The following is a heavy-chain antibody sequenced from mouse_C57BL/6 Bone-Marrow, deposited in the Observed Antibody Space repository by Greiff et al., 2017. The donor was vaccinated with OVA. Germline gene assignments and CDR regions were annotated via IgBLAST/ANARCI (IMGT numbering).Heavy chain of an antibody. CDR1: GFTFSSYA. D-gene: IGHD2-2*01. CDR3: ARERGYGLFAD. V-gene: IGHV5-4*01. J-gene: IGHJ3*01. CDR2: ISDGGSYT. Sequence: EVMLVESGGGLVKPGGSLKLSCAASGFTFSSYAMSWVRQTPEKRLEWVATISDGGSYTYYPDNVKGRFTISRDNAKNNLYLQMSHLKSEDTAMYYCARERGYGLFADWGQGTLVTVSA.